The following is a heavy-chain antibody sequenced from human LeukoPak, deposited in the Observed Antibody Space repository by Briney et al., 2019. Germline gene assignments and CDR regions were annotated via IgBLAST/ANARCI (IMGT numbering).Heavy chain of an antibody. V-gene: IGHV3-7*01. D-gene: IGHD3-16*01. CDR1: GFTFSDYW. CDR2: IKQDGREK. J-gene: IGHJ4*02. Sequence: GGSLRLSCAASGFTFSDYWMTWVRQAPGKGLEWVANIKQDGREKYYVASVKGRFTISRDNAKNSLYLQMNSLRAEDTAVYYCATDRRGIFAYWGQGTLVTVSS. CDR3: ATDRRGIFAY.